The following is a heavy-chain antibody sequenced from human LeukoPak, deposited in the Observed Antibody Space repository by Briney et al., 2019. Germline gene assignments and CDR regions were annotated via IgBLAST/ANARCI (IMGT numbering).Heavy chain of an antibody. V-gene: IGHV4-59*01. Sequence: SETLSLTCTVSGGSISSYYWSWIRQPPGKGLEWIGYIYYSGSTNYNPSLKSRVTISVGTSKNQFSLKLSSVTAADTAVYYCARCGLGYDAFDIWGQGTMVTVSS. D-gene: IGHD1-26*01. CDR1: GGSISSYY. CDR2: IYYSGST. CDR3: ARCGLGYDAFDI. J-gene: IGHJ3*02.